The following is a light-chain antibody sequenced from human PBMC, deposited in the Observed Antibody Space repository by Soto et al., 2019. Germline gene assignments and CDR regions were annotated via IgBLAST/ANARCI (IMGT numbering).Light chain of an antibody. CDR2: DAS. V-gene: IGKV3D-15*01. CDR1: QSINTK. J-gene: IGKJ1*01. Sequence: EIVMTQSPATLSVSPGEGATFSCRASQSINTKIAWYQLKPGQAPRLLIFDASARAVDIPGRFSGSVSGTEFTLTISSLQSEDFAVYYCQQYNDWPPWTFGQGTKVDIK. CDR3: QQYNDWPPWT.